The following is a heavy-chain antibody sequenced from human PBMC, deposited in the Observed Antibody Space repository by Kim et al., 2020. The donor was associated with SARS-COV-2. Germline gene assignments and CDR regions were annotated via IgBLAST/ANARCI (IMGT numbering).Heavy chain of an antibody. CDR3: ASALGH. CDR2: YTHGRT. Sequence: YTHGRTNYNPSLRSRVTMSVDMSKNQFSLKLSSVTAADTAVYYCASALGHWGQGTLVTVSS. J-gene: IGHJ4*02. V-gene: IGHV4-4*07. D-gene: IGHD3-16*02.